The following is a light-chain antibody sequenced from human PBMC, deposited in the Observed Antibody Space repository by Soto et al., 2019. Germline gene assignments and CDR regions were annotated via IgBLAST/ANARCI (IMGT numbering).Light chain of an antibody. V-gene: IGLV2-8*01. J-gene: IGLJ1*01. CDR1: SSAVGGYNY. CDR2: EVS. CDR3: SSYAGSDSDV. Sequence: QSVLTQPPSASGSPGQSVTISCTGTSSAVGGYNYVSWYQQHPGKAPKLMIYEVSQRPSGVPDRFSGSKSGNTASLTVPGRQANDGAEYYYSSYAGSDSDVFGSGPKLNVL.